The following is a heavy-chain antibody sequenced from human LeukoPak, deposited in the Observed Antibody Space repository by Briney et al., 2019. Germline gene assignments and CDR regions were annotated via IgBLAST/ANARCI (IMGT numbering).Heavy chain of an antibody. Sequence: SVKVSCKASGGTFSSYAISWVRQAPGQGLQWMGGIIPIFGTANYAQKFQGRVTITADESTSTAYMELSSLRSEDTAVYYCAREPNYDGDAFDIWGQGTMVTVSS. CDR2: IIPIFGTA. J-gene: IGHJ3*02. V-gene: IGHV1-69*13. CDR3: AREPNYDGDAFDI. D-gene: IGHD1-7*01. CDR1: GGTFSSYA.